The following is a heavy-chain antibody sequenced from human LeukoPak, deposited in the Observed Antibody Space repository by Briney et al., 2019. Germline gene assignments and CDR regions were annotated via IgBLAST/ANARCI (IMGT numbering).Heavy chain of an antibody. V-gene: IGHV4-39*01. J-gene: IGHJ5*02. D-gene: IGHD3-9*01. CDR3: ARLPTGYPNWFDP. Sequence: SETLSLTCTVSGGPIRSGTNSWGWVRQPPGRGLEWIGTFHYSGSTYYNPSLNSRVTVSEDTSKNEFSLKLTSVTAADTAVYYCARLPTGYPNWFDPWGQGTLVTVSS. CDR2: FHYSGST. CDR1: GGPIRSGTNS.